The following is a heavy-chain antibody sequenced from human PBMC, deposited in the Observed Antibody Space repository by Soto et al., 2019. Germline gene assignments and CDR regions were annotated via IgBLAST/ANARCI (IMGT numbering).Heavy chain of an antibody. V-gene: IGHV4-59*01. CDR3: AKDYHSTGWDAAFHS. J-gene: IGHJ4*02. D-gene: IGHD3-22*01. Sequence: QVQLQESGPGLVKPSETLSLTCSVSGGSTSGYYWSWIRQSPEKGLEWIGYVYYTGSTNYNPSLKTRVTISVDTSRNQFSLHLYSVTASDTAVYYCAKDYHSTGWDAAFHSWGQGTLVTVSS. CDR1: GGSTSGYY. CDR2: VYYTGST.